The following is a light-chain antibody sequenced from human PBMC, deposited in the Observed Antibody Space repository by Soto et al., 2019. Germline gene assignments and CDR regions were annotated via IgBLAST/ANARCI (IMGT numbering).Light chain of an antibody. CDR3: QHHSNCRALT. Sequence: EIVLTQSPATLSLSPGERATLSCRASQSVSSYLAWYQQKPGQAPRLLIYDASTRATGIPDRFSGSGSGTDFTLTINSLEPEDFAVYYCQHHSNCRALTFGGGTKVEIK. V-gene: IGKV3-11*01. CDR1: QSVSSY. CDR2: DAS. J-gene: IGKJ4*01.